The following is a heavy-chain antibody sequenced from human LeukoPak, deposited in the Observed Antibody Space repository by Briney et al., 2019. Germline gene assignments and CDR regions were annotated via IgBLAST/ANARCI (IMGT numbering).Heavy chain of an antibody. CDR1: GFGFSSYE. V-gene: IGHV3-48*03. D-gene: IGHD3-10*01. J-gene: IGHJ5*01. CDR3: ARGYYYGSGTLGPFDS. CDR2: ISSSGSTI. Sequence: PGGSLRLSCAAPGFGFSSYEMNWVRQAPGKGLEWVSYISSSGSTIYNADSVKGRFTISRDNAKNSLYLRMNSLRAEDTAVYYCARGYYYGSGTLGPFDSWGQGTLVTVSS.